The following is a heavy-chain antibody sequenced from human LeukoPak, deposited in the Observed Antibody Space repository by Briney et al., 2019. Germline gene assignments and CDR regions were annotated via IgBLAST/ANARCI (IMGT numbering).Heavy chain of an antibody. CDR1: GYTFTSYD. Sequence: ASVKVSCKASGYTFTSYDINWVRQATGQGLEWMGWMNPNSGNTGYALKFQGRVTITRNTSISTAYMELSSLRSEDTAVYYCARGRQENWSGYHFDYWGQGTLVTVSS. CDR2: MNPNSGNT. J-gene: IGHJ4*02. D-gene: IGHD3-3*01. V-gene: IGHV1-8*03. CDR3: ARGRQENWSGYHFDY.